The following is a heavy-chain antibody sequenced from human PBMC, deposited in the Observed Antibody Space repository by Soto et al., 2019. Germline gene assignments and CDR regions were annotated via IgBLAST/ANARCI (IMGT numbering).Heavy chain of an antibody. CDR1: GFSISSGNY. D-gene: IGHD2-15*01. CDR3: ARARWYDAFNV. V-gene: IGHV4-38-2*01. J-gene: IGHJ3*01. Sequence: PSETLSLTCAVSGFSISSGNYWGWIRKHPGKGLEWIWSVYHGGNTYYNPSLKSRVSISIDLSKNQFSLKLTSVTAADTAAYYCARARWYDAFNVWGQGTLVTVSS. CDR2: VYHGGNT.